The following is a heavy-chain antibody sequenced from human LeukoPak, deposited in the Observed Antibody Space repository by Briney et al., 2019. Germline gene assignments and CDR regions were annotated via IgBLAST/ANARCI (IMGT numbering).Heavy chain of an antibody. V-gene: IGHV3-23*01. CDR2: ISGSGGST. J-gene: IGHJ4*02. Sequence: PGGSLRLSSAASGFTFSSYAMSWVRQAPGKGLEWVSAISGSGGSTYYADSVKGRFTISRDNSKNTLYLQMNSLRAEDTAVYYCAKSPLRFLEWLFFDYWGQGTLVTVSS. CDR3: AKSPLRFLEWLFFDY. CDR1: GFTFSSYA. D-gene: IGHD3-3*01.